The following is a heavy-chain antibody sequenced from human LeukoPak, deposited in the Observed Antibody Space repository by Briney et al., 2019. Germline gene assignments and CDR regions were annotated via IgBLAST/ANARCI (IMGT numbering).Heavy chain of an antibody. CDR1: GFTFSSYA. D-gene: IGHD3-10*01. Sequence: PGRSLRLSCAASGFTFSSYAMHWVRQAPGKGLEWVAVISYDGSNKYYADSVKGRFTISRDNSKNTLYLQMNSLRAEDTAVYYCARDVLLYSGSQAFDYWGQGTLVTVSS. CDR2: ISYDGSNK. V-gene: IGHV3-30-3*01. J-gene: IGHJ4*02. CDR3: ARDVLLYSGSQAFDY.